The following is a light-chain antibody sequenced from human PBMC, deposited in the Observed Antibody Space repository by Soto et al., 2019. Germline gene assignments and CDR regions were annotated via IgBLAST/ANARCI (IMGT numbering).Light chain of an antibody. Sequence: QSVLAQPPSASGSPGQSVTISCTGSDSDIGAYKFVSWYQQHPGKAPKLVIFGVTERPSGVPDRFSGSKSGNTASLTVSGLQADDEAIYYCYSYAGRNIWVFGGGTKLTVL. V-gene: IGLV2-8*01. J-gene: IGLJ3*02. CDR3: YSYAGRNIWV. CDR1: DSDIGAYKF. CDR2: GVT.